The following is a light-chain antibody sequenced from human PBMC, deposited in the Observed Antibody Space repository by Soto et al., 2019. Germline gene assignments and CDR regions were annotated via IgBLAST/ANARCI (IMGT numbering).Light chain of an antibody. Sequence: DIMRTESPDTMSVSPGQRDSLSCRASQSVSSNIGWYPQQPRQAPRLLIYGASTRATGIPARFSGSGSGTEFTLTISSLQSDEFAVYYCQQYNYWPPEITLGQGTRLEIK. J-gene: IGKJ5*01. CDR1: QSVSSN. CDR3: QQYNYWPPEIT. V-gene: IGKV3-15*01. CDR2: GAS.